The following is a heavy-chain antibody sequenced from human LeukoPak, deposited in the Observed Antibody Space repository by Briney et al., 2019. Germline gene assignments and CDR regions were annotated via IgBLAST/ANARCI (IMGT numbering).Heavy chain of an antibody. V-gene: IGHV4-34*01. Sequence: PSETLSLTCAVYGGSFSGYYWSWIRQPPGKGLEWIGEINHSGSTNYNPSLKSRVTISVDTSKNQFSLKLSSVTAADTAVYYCARESMYLASLNWGQGTLVTVSS. CDR2: INHSGST. CDR3: ARESMYLASLN. D-gene: IGHD2-8*01. CDR1: GGSFSGYY. J-gene: IGHJ4*02.